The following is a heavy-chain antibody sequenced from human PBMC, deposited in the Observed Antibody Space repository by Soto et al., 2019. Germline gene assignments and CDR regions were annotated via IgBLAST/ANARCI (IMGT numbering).Heavy chain of an antibody. CDR3: ARAFPGTAAAYFDY. Sequence: PSETLSLTCTVSGGSISSGGYYWSWIRQHPGKGLEWIGYIYYSGSTYYNPSLKSRVTISVDTSKNQFSLKLSSVTAADTAVYYCARAFPGTAAAYFDYWGQGTLVTVSS. CDR1: GGSISSGGYY. D-gene: IGHD6-13*01. V-gene: IGHV4-31*03. CDR2: IYYSGST. J-gene: IGHJ4*02.